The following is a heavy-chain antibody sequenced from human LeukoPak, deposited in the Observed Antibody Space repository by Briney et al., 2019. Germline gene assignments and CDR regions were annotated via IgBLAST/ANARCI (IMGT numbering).Heavy chain of an antibody. J-gene: IGHJ6*03. V-gene: IGHV4-4*07. CDR2: IYPSGDT. D-gene: IGHD3-10*01. CDR3: AREDSGSYYNCYFYMDV. Sequence: SETLPLTCSVSGGSFIRYFWSWVRQPAGKGLGWIGRIYPSGDTTYNPPLKCRVTLSVDTSSTQFSLRLSSVTAADTAVYYCAREDSGSYYNCYFYMDVWGKGTTVTISS. CDR1: GGSFIRYF.